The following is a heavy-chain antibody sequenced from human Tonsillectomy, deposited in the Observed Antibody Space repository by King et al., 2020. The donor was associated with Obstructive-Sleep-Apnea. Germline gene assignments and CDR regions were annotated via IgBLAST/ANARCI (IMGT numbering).Heavy chain of an antibody. CDR2: IYYSGST. J-gene: IGHJ5*02. CDR3: VRGFGVVIHYNWFDP. Sequence: QLQESGPGLVKPSETLSLTCNVSGGSISSSSHYWGWIRQPPGKGLEWIGSIYYSGSTYYNPSLKSRVTISVDTSKNQFSLKLSSVTAADTAVYYCVRGFGVVIHYNWFDPWGHGTLVTVSS. CDR1: GGSISSSSHY. V-gene: IGHV4-39*07. D-gene: IGHD3-3*01.